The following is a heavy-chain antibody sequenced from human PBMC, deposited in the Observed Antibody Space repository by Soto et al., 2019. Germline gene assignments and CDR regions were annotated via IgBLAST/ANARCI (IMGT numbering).Heavy chain of an antibody. CDR3: ARGEEVDPDSGVGPARRFDY. CDR1: GGTFSSSP. D-gene: IGHD2-2*01. CDR2: IIPILGIA. J-gene: IGHJ4*02. V-gene: IGHV1-69*02. Sequence: QVQLVQSGAEVQKPGSSVKVSCKASGGTFSSSPISWVRQAPGQGLEWMGRIIPILGIANYAQKFQGRVTITAEKTTSTAYRELSSLRSEDTAVYYCARGEEVDPDSGVGPARRFDYWGQGTLVTVSS.